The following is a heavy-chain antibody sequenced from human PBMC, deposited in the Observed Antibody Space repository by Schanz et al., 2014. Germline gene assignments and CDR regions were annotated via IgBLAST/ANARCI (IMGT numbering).Heavy chain of an antibody. Sequence: QVHLVQSGAEVKRPGASVRVSCKASGYTFTTYAMSWVRQAPGQRLEWMGWINTGSGDTKYSQNFQGRVTITRDTSATTAYMELTNLRSEDTAVYYCARDLPYCDGGKCYSDGFDIWGQGTLVTISS. CDR1: GYTFTTYA. CDR2: INTGSGDT. V-gene: IGHV1-3*04. CDR3: ARDLPYCDGGKCYSDGFDI. D-gene: IGHD2-21*01. J-gene: IGHJ3*02.